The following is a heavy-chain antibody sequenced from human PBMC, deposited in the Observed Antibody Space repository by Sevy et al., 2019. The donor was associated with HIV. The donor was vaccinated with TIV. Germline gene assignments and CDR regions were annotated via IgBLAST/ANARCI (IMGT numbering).Heavy chain of an antibody. CDR2: FDPEDDET. CDR3: ATTKDYYENSGDPFDY. V-gene: IGHV1-24*01. J-gene: IGHJ4*02. CDR1: GYTLTELS. Sequence: ASVKLSCKVSGYTLTELSMHWVRQVPGKGLEWMGSFDPEDDETIYAQKFQGRVTMTEDTSTDTAYMELSSLRSEDTAVYYCATTKDYYENSGDPFDYWGQGTLVTVSS. D-gene: IGHD3-22*01.